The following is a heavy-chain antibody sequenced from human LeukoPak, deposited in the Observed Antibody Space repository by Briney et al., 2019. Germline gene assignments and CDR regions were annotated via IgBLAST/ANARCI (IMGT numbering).Heavy chain of an antibody. CDR1: GLTFSSFD. CDR2: ISGGGGST. V-gene: IGHV3-23*01. J-gene: IGHJ4*02. CDR3: AKGRWKSSTSVFCAGY. D-gene: IGHD2-2*01. Sequence: GGSLTLSCTASGLTFSSFDMSWVRQAPGKGLEWVSAISGGGGSTYYAASVRGRFTISRDNSKHTLYLQMNSPRGEDRAVYYCAKGRWKSSTSVFCAGYWGQGTLVTVSS.